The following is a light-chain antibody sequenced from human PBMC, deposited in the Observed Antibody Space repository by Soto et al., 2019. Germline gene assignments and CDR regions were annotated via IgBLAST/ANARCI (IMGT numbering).Light chain of an antibody. CDR2: ATS. CDR1: QSISSN. Sequence: DIQMTQSPSSLSASVGDRVSITCRASQSISSNLNWYQHKPGKAPNLLIYATSNLQSGVPSRFSGSGSGTDFTLTISSLQPEDFATYYCQQSYSTPYTFGQGTKLEIK. V-gene: IGKV1-39*01. J-gene: IGKJ2*01. CDR3: QQSYSTPYT.